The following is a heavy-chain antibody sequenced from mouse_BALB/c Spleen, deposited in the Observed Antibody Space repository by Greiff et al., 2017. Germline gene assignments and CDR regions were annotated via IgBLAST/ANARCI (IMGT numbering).Heavy chain of an antibody. J-gene: IGHJ3*01. CDR2: ISSGSSTI. V-gene: IGHV5-17*02. Sequence: EVKVVESGGGLVQPGGSRKLSCAASGFTFSSFGMHWVRQAPEKGLEWVAYISSGSSTIYYADTVKGRFTISRDNPKNTLFLQMTSLRSEDTAMYYCARGYDWFAYWGQGTLDTVSA. CDR3: ARGYDWFAY. CDR1: GFTFSSFG. D-gene: IGHD2-2*01.